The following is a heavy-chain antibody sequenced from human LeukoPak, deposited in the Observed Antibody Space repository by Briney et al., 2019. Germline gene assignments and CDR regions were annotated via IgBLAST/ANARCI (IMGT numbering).Heavy chain of an antibody. CDR1: GFTFSSYA. CDR2: ISGSGGST. CDR3: AKHPAAMDGGYYYYYGMDV. D-gene: IGHD2-2*01. J-gene: IGHJ6*04. Sequence: GGSLRLSCAASGFTFSSYAMSWVRQAPGKGLEWVSAISGSGGSTYYADSVKGRFTISRDNSKNTLYLQMNSLRAEDTAVYYCAKHPAAMDGGYYYYYGMDVWVKGPRSPSPQ. V-gene: IGHV3-23*01.